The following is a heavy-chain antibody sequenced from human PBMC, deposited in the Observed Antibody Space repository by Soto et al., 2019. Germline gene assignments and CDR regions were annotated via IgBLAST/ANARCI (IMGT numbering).Heavy chain of an antibody. V-gene: IGHV4-38-2*01. CDR3: ARGWYYFDF. CDR1: VEPMTGGYY. CDR2: IYYGGTT. Sequence: KTSETLSLTCDVSVEPMTGGYYWGWIRQSPGKGLEWIGSIYYGGTTYYNPSLRSRLAISIDTSKNQFSLRLSSVTAADTALYYCARGWYYFDFWGQGTLVTVPQ. J-gene: IGHJ4*02. D-gene: IGHD2-15*01.